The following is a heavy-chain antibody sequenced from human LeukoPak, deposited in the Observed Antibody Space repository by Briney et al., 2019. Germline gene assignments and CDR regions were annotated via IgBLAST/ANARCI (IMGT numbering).Heavy chain of an antibody. CDR2: ISMDGIQE. J-gene: IGHJ3*01. CDR1: GFTFNNYA. CDR3: ARVVYSYALDALDP. D-gene: IGHD5-18*01. Sequence: PGRSLRLSCAASGFTFNNYAMHWVRQPPGTGLEWVAVISMDGIQEYYADSVKGRFSISRDNSKNTLYLQMNSLRSEDTAVYYCARVVYSYALDALDPWGQGTMVTVSS. V-gene: IGHV3-30*04.